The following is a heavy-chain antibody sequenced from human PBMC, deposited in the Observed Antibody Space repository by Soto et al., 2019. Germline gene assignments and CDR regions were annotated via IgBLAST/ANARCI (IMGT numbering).Heavy chain of an antibody. V-gene: IGHV4-59*01. CDR1: GGSINSYY. CDR3: ARGGSSAWHNWFDP. J-gene: IGHJ5*02. D-gene: IGHD6-25*01. Sequence: SETLSLTCTVSGGSINSYYWSWIRQPPGKGLEWIGYIYYSGSTNYNPSLKSRVTISVDTPKNQFSLKLSSVTAADTAVYYCARGGSSAWHNWFDPWGQGTLVTVSS. CDR2: IYYSGST.